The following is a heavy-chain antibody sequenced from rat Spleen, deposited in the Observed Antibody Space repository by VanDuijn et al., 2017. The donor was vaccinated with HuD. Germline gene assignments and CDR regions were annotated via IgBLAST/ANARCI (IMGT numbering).Heavy chain of an antibody. CDR2: ISYDGSST. V-gene: IGHV5-7*01. Sequence: EVQLVESGGGLVQPGRSLKLSCAASGFTFSSFPMAWVRQAPKKGLEWVASISYDGSSTFHRDSVKGRFTISRDNAKSTLYLQMNSLRSEDTATYYCARHWATEGIAPFDYWGQGTLVTVSS. D-gene: IGHD1-11*01. CDR3: ARHWATEGIAPFDY. J-gene: IGHJ3*01. CDR1: GFTFSSFP.